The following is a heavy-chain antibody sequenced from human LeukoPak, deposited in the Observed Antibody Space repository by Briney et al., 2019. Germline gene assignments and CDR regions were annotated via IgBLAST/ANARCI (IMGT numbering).Heavy chain of an antibody. V-gene: IGHV3-11*01. CDR1: GFTFSDYY. CDR2: ISSSGSTI. D-gene: IGHD6-19*01. CDR3: ARAQVVAAPAY. J-gene: IGHJ4*02. Sequence: DPGGSLRLSCAASGFTFSDYYMSWIRQAPWKGLEWVSYISSSGSTIYYADSVKGRFTISRDNAKNSLYLQMNSLRAEDTAVYYCARAQVVAAPAYWGQGTLVTVSS.